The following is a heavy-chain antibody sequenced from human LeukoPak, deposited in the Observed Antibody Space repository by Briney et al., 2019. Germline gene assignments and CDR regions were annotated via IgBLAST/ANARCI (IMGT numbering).Heavy chain of an antibody. CDR1: GYTFTSYY. V-gene: IGHV1-46*01. J-gene: IGHJ3*02. CDR2: ISPSGGST. Sequence: ASVKVSCKASGYTFTSYYMHWVRQAPGQGLEWMGIISPSGGSTSYAQKFQGRVTMTRDTSTSTVYMELSSLRSEDTAVYYCARNLRAYDAFDIWGQGTVVTVSS. CDR3: ARNLRAYDAFDI. D-gene: IGHD3-16*01.